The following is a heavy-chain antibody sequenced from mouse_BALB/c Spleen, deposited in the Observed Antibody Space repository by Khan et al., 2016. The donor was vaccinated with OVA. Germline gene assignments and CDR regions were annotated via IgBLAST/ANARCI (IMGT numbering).Heavy chain of an antibody. D-gene: IGHD2-14*01. CDR3: LRDGAYHRNDGWFAY. V-gene: IGHV1-4*01. CDR1: GYTFTSYT. CDR2: INPSNDYT. J-gene: IGHJ3*01. Sequence: VQLQESGAELARPGASVKMSCKASGYTFTSYTIHWIKKRPGQGLEWIGYINPSNDYTNYNQKFKDKATLTTEKSSTTAYLRLSSLTSDDSAVYNCLRDGAYHRNDGWFAYCGQGTLVTVSA.